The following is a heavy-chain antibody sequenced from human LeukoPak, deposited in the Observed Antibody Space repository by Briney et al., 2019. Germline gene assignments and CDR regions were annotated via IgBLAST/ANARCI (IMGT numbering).Heavy chain of an antibody. Sequence: ASVKVSCKASGYTFTSYGISWVRQAPGQGLEWMGWISAYNGNTNYAQKLQGRVTMTTDTSTSTAYMELRSLRSDDTAVYYCARGDYYYGSGSYYKRASDAFDIWGQGTMVTVSS. CDR1: GYTFTSYG. V-gene: IGHV1-18*01. CDR3: ARGDYYYGSGSYYKRASDAFDI. D-gene: IGHD3-10*01. CDR2: ISAYNGNT. J-gene: IGHJ3*02.